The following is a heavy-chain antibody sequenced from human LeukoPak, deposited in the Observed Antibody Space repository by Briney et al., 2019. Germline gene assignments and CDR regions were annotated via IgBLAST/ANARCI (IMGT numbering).Heavy chain of an antibody. CDR1: GFTFSSYE. D-gene: IGHD6-19*01. J-gene: IGHJ4*02. Sequence: PGGSLRLSCAASGFTFSSYEMNWVRQAPGKGLEWVSYISSSGSTIYYADSVKGRFTISRDNAKNSLYLQMNSLRAEDTAVYYWARDRGSWLDSFDYWGQGTLVTVSS. CDR3: ARDRGSWLDSFDY. CDR2: ISSSGSTI. V-gene: IGHV3-48*03.